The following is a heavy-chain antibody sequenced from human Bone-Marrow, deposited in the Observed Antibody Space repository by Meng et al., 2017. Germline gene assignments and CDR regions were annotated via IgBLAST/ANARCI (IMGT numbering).Heavy chain of an antibody. Sequence: GESLKISYAASGFTFSDSAMHWVRQPSGKGLEWVGRIRSNANSYATAYATSVKGRFTISRDDSKNTAYLQMNSLKTEDTAVYFCTRVFRDYYDSSAYFFDLWGRGTLVTVSS. V-gene: IGHV3-73*01. CDR3: TRVFRDYYDSSAYFFDL. D-gene: IGHD3-22*01. CDR2: IRSNANSYAT. CDR1: GFTFSDSA. J-gene: IGHJ2*01.